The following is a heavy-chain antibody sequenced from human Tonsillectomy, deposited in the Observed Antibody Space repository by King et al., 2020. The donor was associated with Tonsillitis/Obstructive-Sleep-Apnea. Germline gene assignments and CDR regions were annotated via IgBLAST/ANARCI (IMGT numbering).Heavy chain of an antibody. Sequence: VQLVESGGGLVQPGGSLRLSCAASGFTFNNYAMSCVRQAPGKGLEWVSAISGSGGSTFYADSVKGRFTISKENSRNTLYLQMNSLRAEDTALYFCEKGATQYGSGSSNLDYWGQGTLVTVS. CDR2: ISGSGGST. D-gene: IGHD3-10*01. CDR3: EKGATQYGSGSSNLDY. CDR1: GFTFNNYA. J-gene: IGHJ4*02. V-gene: IGHV3-23*04.